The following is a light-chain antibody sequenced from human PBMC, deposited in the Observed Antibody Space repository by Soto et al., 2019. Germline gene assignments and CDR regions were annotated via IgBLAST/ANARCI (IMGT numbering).Light chain of an antibody. CDR2: GNS. J-gene: IGLJ1*01. V-gene: IGLV1-40*01. Sequence: QSVLTQPPSVSRAPGQRVTISCTGSSSNIGAGYDVHWYQQLPGTAPKLLIYGNSNRPSGVPDRFSGSKSGTSASLAITGLQAEVEADYYCQSYDSTLRVFYVFGTGTKVTVL. CDR3: QSYDSTLRVFYV. CDR1: SSNIGAGYD.